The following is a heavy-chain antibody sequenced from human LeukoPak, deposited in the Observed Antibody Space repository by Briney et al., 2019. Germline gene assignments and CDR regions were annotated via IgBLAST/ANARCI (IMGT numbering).Heavy chain of an antibody. D-gene: IGHD5-18*01. V-gene: IGHV1-24*01. J-gene: IGHJ5*02. CDR2: FDPEDGET. CDR3: ATGKWSYGYYNWFDP. CDR1: GYTLTELS. Sequence: GASVKVSCKVSGYTLTELSMHWVRQAPGKGLEWRGGFDPEDGETIYAQKFQGRVTMTEDTSTDTAYMELSRLRSEDTAVYYCATGKWSYGYYNWFDPWGQGTLVTVSS.